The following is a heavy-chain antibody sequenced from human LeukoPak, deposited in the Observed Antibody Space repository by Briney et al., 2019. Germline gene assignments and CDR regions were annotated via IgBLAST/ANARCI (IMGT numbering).Heavy chain of an antibody. CDR2: ISGSGGST. J-gene: IGHJ4*02. CDR3: AKDRPGAIRLGELSSHQGRVY. D-gene: IGHD3-16*02. V-gene: IGHV3-23*01. Sequence: TGGSLRLSCAASGFTFSSYGMSWVRQAPGKGPEWVSAISGSGGSTYYADSVKGRFTISRDNSTNTLYLQMNSRRAEDTAVYYCAKDRPGAIRLGELSSHQGRVYWGQGTLVTVSS. CDR1: GFTFSSYG.